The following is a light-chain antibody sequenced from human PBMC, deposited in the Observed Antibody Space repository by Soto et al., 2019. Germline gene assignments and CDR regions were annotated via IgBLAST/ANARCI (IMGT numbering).Light chain of an antibody. V-gene: IGLV1-44*01. CDR3: ATWDDSLNARGV. CDR1: SSNIGNNA. CDR2: NNN. J-gene: IGLJ3*02. Sequence: QSVLTQTPSASGTPGQPVTISCPGSSSNIGNNAVSWYQQFPGTAPKLLIYNNNQRPSGVPDRFSGSKSGTSASLAISGLQSEDEADYYCATWDDSLNARGVFGGGTQLTVL.